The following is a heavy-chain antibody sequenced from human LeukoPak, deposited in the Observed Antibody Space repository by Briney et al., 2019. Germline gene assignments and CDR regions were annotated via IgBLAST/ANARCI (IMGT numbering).Heavy chain of an antibody. J-gene: IGHJ4*02. CDR3: ARVPGSAWFFDY. V-gene: IGHV4-59*01. D-gene: IGHD6-19*01. Sequence: SETLSLTCTVSDGSISSYYWSWIRQPPGKGLEWIGYIYYSGSTNYNPSLKSRVTISVDTSKHQFSLKLDSVIAADTAVYYCARVPGSAWFFDYWGQGTLVTVS. CDR1: DGSISSYY. CDR2: IYYSGST.